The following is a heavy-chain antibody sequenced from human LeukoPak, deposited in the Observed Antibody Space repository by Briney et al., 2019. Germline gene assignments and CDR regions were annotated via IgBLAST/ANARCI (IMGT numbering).Heavy chain of an antibody. J-gene: IGHJ4*02. D-gene: IGHD2-2*01. CDR3: ARDHVVVPAAPDY. CDR2: ISSSGSTI. V-gene: IGHV3-11*04. CDR1: GFTFSDYY. Sequence: GGSLRLSCAASGFTFSDYYMSWIRQAPGKGLEWVSYISSSGSTIYYADSVKGRFTISRDNAKNSLYLQMNSLRAEDTAVYYCARDHVVVPAAPDYWGQGTLVTVSS.